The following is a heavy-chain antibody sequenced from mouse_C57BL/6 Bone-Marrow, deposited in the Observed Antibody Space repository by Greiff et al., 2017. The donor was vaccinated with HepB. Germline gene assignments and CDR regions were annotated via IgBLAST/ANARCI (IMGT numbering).Heavy chain of an antibody. J-gene: IGHJ1*03. CDR2: IDPENGDT. Sequence: VHVKQSGAELVRPGASVKLSCTASGFNIKDDYMHWVKQRPEQGLEWIGWIDPENGDTEYASKFQGKATITADTSSNTAYLQLSSLTSEDTAVYYCTTEEQRGYFDVWGTGTTVTVSS. CDR3: TTEEQRGYFDV. V-gene: IGHV14-4*01. CDR1: GFNIKDDY.